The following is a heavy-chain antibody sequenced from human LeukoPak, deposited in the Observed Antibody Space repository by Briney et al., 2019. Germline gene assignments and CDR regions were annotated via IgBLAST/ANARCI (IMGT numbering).Heavy chain of an antibody. CDR1: GYTFTSYD. J-gene: IGHJ3*02. CDR3: ARGSVAEAFDI. CDR2: MNPNSGNT. Sequence: ASVKVSCKASGYTFTSYDINWVRQATGQGLEWMGWMNPNSGNTGYAQKFQGWVTMTRDTSISTAYMELSRLRSDDTAVYYCARGSVAEAFDIWGQGTMVTVSS. D-gene: IGHD5-12*01. V-gene: IGHV1-8*01.